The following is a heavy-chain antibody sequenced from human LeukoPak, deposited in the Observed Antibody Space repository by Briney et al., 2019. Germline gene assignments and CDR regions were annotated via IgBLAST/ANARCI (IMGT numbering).Heavy chain of an antibody. CDR3: ARDLPLEGNGMDV. J-gene: IGHJ6*02. CDR2: IIPIFGTA. V-gene: IGHV1-69*13. CDR1: GGTFSSYA. Sequence: SVKVSFKASGGTFSSYAISWVRQAPGQGLEWMGGIIPIFGTANYAQKFQGRVTITADESTSTAYMELSSLRSEDTAVYYCARDLPLEGNGMDVWGQGTTVTVSS.